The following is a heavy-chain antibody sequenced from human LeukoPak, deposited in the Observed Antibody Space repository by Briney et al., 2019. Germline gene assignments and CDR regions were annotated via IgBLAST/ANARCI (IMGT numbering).Heavy chain of an antibody. CDR2: INPNSGDT. Sequence: ASVKVSCKASGYTFTGYYVHWVGQAPGQGLEWMGWINPNSGDTNSAQKFQGRVTLTRDTSISTVYMELSSLRSDDTAVYYCAKSRFLEWLFDYWGQGTLVTVSS. D-gene: IGHD3-3*01. V-gene: IGHV1-2*02. CDR1: GYTFTGYY. J-gene: IGHJ4*02. CDR3: AKSRFLEWLFDY.